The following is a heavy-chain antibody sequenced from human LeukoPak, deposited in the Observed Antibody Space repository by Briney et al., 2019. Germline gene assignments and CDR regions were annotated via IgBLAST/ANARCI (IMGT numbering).Heavy chain of an antibody. CDR2: IYHSGST. V-gene: IGHV4-38-2*01. CDR3: ARVGGGPYYYYYYMDV. CDR1: GYSISSGYY. Sequence: SETLSLTCAVSGYSISSGYYWGWIRQPPGRGLEWIGSIYHSGSTYYNPSLKSRVTISVDTSKNQFSLKLSSVTAADTAVYYCARVGGGPYYYYYYMDVWGKGTTVTVSS. J-gene: IGHJ6*03. D-gene: IGHD3-16*01.